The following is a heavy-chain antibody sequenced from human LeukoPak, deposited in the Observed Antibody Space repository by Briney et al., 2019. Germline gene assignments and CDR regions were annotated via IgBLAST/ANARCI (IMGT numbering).Heavy chain of an antibody. CDR2: IYYGGST. D-gene: IGHD2-2*01. CDR3: ARDRVSTTRDAFDI. CDR1: GGSISSYY. J-gene: IGHJ3*02. V-gene: IGHV4-59*12. Sequence: PSETLSLTCTVSGGSISSYYWSWIRQPPGKGLEWIGYIYYGGSTNYNPSLKSRVTISVDTSKNQFSLKLSSVTAADTAVYYCARDRVSTTRDAFDIWGQGTMVTVSS.